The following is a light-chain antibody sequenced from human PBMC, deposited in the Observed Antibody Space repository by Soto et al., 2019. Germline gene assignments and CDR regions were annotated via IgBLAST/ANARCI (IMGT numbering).Light chain of an antibody. CDR2: GAS. V-gene: IGKV3-15*01. CDR3: QQYNNWTRT. CDR1: QSVSSN. J-gene: IGKJ2*01. Sequence: EIVMTQSPATLSVSQGERATLSCRASQSVSSNLAWYQQKPGQAPRLLIYGASTRATGIPARFSGSGSWTEFTLTISSLQSEDFAVYYCQQYNNWTRTFGKGTKLVIK.